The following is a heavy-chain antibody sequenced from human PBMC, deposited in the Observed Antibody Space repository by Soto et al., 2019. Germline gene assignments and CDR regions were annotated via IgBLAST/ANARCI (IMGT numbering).Heavy chain of an antibody. CDR3: ARDRHSSGWYAPGDAFDI. CDR2: IYYSGST. Sequence: QVQLQESGPGLVKPSETLSLTCTVSGGSISSYYWSWIRQPPGKGLERIGYIYYSGSTSYNPSLKSRVTISVDTSKNQFSLKLSSVTAADTAVYYCARDRHSSGWYAPGDAFDIWGQGTMFTVSS. D-gene: IGHD6-19*01. CDR1: GGSISSYY. V-gene: IGHV4-59*01. J-gene: IGHJ3*02.